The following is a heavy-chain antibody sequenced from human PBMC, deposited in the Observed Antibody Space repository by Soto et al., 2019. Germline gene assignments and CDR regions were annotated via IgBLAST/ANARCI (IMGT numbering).Heavy chain of an antibody. D-gene: IGHD2-2*01. CDR2: IYYSGST. V-gene: IGHV4-59*08. J-gene: IGHJ6*03. CDR3: ARHVGGYCSSTSCQTQPKSNRRPYYYYMDV. Sequence: PSDTLSLTFTVSGGAISSYYWSWIRQPPGQGLEWIGYIYYSGSTNCNPSLKSRVTISVDTSKNQFSLKLSSVTAADTAVYYCARHVGGYCSSTSCQTQPKSNRRPYYYYMDVWGNGTTFSVSS. CDR1: GGAISSYY.